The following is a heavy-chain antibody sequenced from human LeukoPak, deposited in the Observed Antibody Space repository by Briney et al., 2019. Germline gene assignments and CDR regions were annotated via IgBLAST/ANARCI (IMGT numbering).Heavy chain of an antibody. J-gene: IGHJ4*02. Sequence: PSETLSLTCTVSGGSISSHYCSWIRQPPGQGLEWLGYIYNSGNTNYNPSLNSRVTISVDTSKNQLSLKLSSVTAADTAVYYCARVAENPDLFFDYWGQGALVTVSS. CDR1: GGSISSHY. CDR3: ARVAENPDLFFDY. D-gene: IGHD3-3*01. CDR2: IYNSGNT. V-gene: IGHV4-59*11.